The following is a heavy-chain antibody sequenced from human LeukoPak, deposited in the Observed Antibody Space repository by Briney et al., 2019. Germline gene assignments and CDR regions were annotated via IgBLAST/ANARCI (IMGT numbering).Heavy chain of an antibody. J-gene: IGHJ4*02. D-gene: IGHD3-10*01. CDR3: ARVHRPLAGADY. V-gene: IGHV4-59*01. CDR2: IYNSGTT. CDR1: GGSIRSYY. Sequence: SETLSLTCTVSGGSIRSYYWSWIRQPPGKGLEWIGYIYNSGTTNYNPSLKSRVTISIDTSENQFSLTLSSVTAADTAVYYCARVHRPLAGADYWGQGTLVTVSS.